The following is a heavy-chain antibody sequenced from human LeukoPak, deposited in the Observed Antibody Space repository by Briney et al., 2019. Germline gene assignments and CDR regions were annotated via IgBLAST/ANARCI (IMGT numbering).Heavy chain of an antibody. V-gene: IGHV3-23*01. J-gene: IGHJ4*02. CDR3: AKNYDFWSGSPFDY. Sequence: GGSLRLSCAASGFTFSSYAMSWVRQAPGKGLEWVSAISGSGGSTYYADSVKGRFTISRDNSKNTLYLQMNSLRAEDTAGYYCAKNYDFWSGSPFDYWGQGTLVTVSS. CDR1: GFTFSSYA. D-gene: IGHD3-3*01. CDR2: ISGSGGST.